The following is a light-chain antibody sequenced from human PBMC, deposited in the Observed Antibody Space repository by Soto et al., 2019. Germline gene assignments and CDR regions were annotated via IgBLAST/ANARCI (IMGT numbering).Light chain of an antibody. CDR1: SGDIGDYKY. CDR3: SSYTSTNFVI. V-gene: IGLV2-14*01. CDR2: HVS. Sequence: QSALTQPASVSGSPGQSITISCTGSSGDIGDYKYVSWYKQHPGKAPKLMIYHVSNRPSGVSNRFSASKSGNTASLTISGLQAEDEADYYCSSYTSTNFVIFGGGTKLTVL. J-gene: IGLJ2*01.